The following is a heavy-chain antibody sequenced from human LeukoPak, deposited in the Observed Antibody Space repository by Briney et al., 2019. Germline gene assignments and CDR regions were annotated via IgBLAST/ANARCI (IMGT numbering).Heavy chain of an antibody. CDR3: ARGGEEMATIVDY. CDR2: IYYSGST. J-gene: IGHJ4*02. D-gene: IGHD5-24*01. CDR1: GGSFSGYY. Sequence: SETLSLTCAVYGGSFSGYYWSWIRQPPGKGLEWIGNIYYSGSTYYNPSLKSRVTISVDTSKNQLSLKLSSVTAADTAVYYCARGGEEMATIVDYWGQGTLVTVSS. V-gene: IGHV4-34*01.